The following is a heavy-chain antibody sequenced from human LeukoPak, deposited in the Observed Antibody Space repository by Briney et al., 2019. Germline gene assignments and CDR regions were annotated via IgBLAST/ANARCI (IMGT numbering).Heavy chain of an antibody. CDR1: GYTFTGGYY. J-gene: IGHJ4*02. CDR2: INPNTGAT. CDR3: TRNYCSATSCPLGYY. Sequence: ASVKVSCKASGYTFTGGYYMHWVRQAPGQGLEWMGWINPNTGATTYAQKFQGRVTMTRDTSISTAYMELSGLKSDDTAVYYCTRNYCSATSCPLGYYWGQGTLVTVSS. V-gene: IGHV1-2*02. D-gene: IGHD2-2*01.